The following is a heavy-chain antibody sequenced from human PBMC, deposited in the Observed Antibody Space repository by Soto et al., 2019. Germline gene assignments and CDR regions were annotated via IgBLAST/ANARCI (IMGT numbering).Heavy chain of an antibody. D-gene: IGHD6-6*01. J-gene: IGHJ5*02. V-gene: IGHV4-4*02. CDR2: IYHSGST. CDR1: GGSTSSSNW. CDR3: ARGAARPENCFDH. Sequence: TSETLSLTCAVSGGSTSSSNWWSWVCQPPGKGLEWIGEIYHSGSTNYNPSLKSRVTISVDKSKNQFSLKLSSVTAADTAVYYCARGAARPENCFDHWGQGTLVTVSS.